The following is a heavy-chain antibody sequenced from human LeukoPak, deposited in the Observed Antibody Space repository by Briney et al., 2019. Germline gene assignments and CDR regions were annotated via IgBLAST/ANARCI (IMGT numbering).Heavy chain of an antibody. CDR2: ISSSSNYI. CDR1: GFTFSSHA. D-gene: IGHD6-19*01. CDR3: ARGTLGAWGW. J-gene: IGHJ4*02. Sequence: GGSLRLSCVGSGFTFSSHAMTWVRQAPGKGLEWVSSISSSSNYIHYADSVKGRFTISRDNAKNSLYLQMNSLRAEDTAVYFCARGTLGAWGWWGQGTLVTVSS. V-gene: IGHV3-21*01.